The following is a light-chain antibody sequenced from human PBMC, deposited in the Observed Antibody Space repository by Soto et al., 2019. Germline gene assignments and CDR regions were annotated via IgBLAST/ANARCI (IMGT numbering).Light chain of an antibody. CDR1: QTVTSSY. J-gene: IGKJ1*01. CDR2: GAS. Sequence: EIMLTQSPGTLSLFPGEGATLSCRASQTVTSSYLAWYQQKPGQAPRLLIYGASSRATGIPDRFSGSGSGTDFTLTINRLEPEDFAVYYCQHYGSSPQTFGQGTKVEVK. V-gene: IGKV3-20*01. CDR3: QHYGSSPQT.